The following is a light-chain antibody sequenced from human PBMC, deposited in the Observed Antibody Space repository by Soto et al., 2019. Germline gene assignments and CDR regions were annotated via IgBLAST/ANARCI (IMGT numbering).Light chain of an antibody. CDR1: SSNIGSNP. CDR2: SNS. J-gene: IGLJ3*02. CDR3: AAWDDSLNGNWV. Sequence: QSVLTQPPSASGTPGQRVTISCSGSSSNIGSNPVNWYQQLPGTAPKLLIYSNSHRPSGVPDRFSGSKSGTSASLAISGLQSEDEAVYYCAAWDDSLNGNWVFGGGTKVTVL. V-gene: IGLV1-44*01.